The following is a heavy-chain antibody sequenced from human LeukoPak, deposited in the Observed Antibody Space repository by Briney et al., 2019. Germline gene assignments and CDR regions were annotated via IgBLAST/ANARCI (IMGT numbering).Heavy chain of an antibody. CDR2: IYYSGST. CDR3: ARTPSDDSSGYYELYFDY. Sequence: PSQTLSLTCTVSGGSISSGGYYWSWIRQHPGKGLEWIGYIYYSGSTYYNPSLKSRVTISVDRSKNQFSLKLSSVTAADTAVYYCARTPSDDSSGYYELYFDYWGQGTLVTVSS. CDR1: GGSISSGGYY. V-gene: IGHV4-31*03. D-gene: IGHD3-22*01. J-gene: IGHJ4*02.